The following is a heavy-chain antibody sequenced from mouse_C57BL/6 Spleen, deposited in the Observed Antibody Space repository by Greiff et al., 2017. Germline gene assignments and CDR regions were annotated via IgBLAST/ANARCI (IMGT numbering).Heavy chain of an antibody. V-gene: IGHV1-80*01. J-gene: IGHJ4*01. CDR2: IYPGDGDT. Sequence: VQLKESGASVKISCKASGYAFSSYWMNWVKQRPGKGLEWIGQIYPGDGDTNYNGKFKGKATLTADKSSSTAYMQLSSLTSEDSAVYFCARYDYGYAMDYWGQGTSVTVSS. CDR3: ARYDYGYAMDY. D-gene: IGHD2-4*01. CDR1: GYAFSSYW.